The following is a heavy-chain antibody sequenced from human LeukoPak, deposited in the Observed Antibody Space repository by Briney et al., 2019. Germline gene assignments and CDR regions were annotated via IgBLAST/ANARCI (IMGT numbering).Heavy chain of an antibody. V-gene: IGHV3-30-3*01. CDR2: ISYDGSNK. CDR3: ARGVTTNY. CDR1: GFTFSSYA. J-gene: IGHJ4*02. Sequence: GGSLRLSCAASGFTFSSYAMHWVRQAPGKGLEWVAVISYDGSNKYYADSVKGRFTISRDNSKNTLYLQMNSLRAEDTAVYYCARGVTTNYWGQGTLVTVSS. D-gene: IGHD4-17*01.